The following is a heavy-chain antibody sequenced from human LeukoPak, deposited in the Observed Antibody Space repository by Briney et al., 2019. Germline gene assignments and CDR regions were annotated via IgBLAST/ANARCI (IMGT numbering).Heavy chain of an antibody. D-gene: IGHD1-26*01. V-gene: IGHV4-34*01. CDR2: INHSGST. Sequence: SETLSLTCAVYGGSFSGYHWSWIRQPPGKGLEWSGEINHSGSTNYNPSLKSRVTISVDTSKNQFSLKVTCVTAADTAVYYCARRGFSGSFDYWGQGTLVTASS. CDR3: ARRGFSGSFDY. J-gene: IGHJ4*02. CDR1: GGSFSGYH.